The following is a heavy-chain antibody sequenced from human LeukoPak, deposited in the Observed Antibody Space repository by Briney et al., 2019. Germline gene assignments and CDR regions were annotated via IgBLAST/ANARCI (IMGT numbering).Heavy chain of an antibody. CDR1: GGSISSSSYY. CDR2: IYYSGST. J-gene: IGHJ4*02. D-gene: IGHD3-10*01. CDR3: ASLLLWFGELGEYYFDY. V-gene: IGHV4-39*01. Sequence: ASETLSLTCTVSGGSISSSSYYWGWIRQPPGKGLEWIGSIYYSGSTYYNPSLKSRVTISVDTSKNQFSLKLSSVTAADTAVYYCASLLLWFGELGEYYFDYWGQGTLVIVSS.